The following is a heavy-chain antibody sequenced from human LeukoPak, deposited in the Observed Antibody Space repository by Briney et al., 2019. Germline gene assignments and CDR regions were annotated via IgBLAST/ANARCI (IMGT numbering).Heavy chain of an antibody. D-gene: IGHD6-19*01. CDR1: GGSISSYY. J-gene: IGHJ5*02. CDR2: IYYSGST. CDR3: AKDGIAVAGTGISVWFDP. Sequence: PSETQSLTCTVSGGSISSYYWSWIRQPPGKGLEWIGYIYYSGSTNYNPSLKSRVTISVDTSKNQFSLKLSSVTAADTAVYYCAKDGIAVAGTGISVWFDPWGQGTLVTVSS. V-gene: IGHV4-59*01.